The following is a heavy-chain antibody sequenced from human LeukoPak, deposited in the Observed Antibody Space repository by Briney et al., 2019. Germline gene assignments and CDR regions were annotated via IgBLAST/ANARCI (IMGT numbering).Heavy chain of an antibody. CDR1: GGSISSYY. CDR3: ARYGDYGDRIDY. CDR2: IYYSGST. J-gene: IGHJ4*02. D-gene: IGHD4-17*01. V-gene: IGHV4-59*01. Sequence: PSETLSLTCTVSGGSISSYYWSWLRQPPGKGREWIGYIYYSGSTNHNPSLKSRVTISVDTSKNQFSLKLSSVTAADTAVYYCARYGDYGDRIDYWGQGTLVTVSS.